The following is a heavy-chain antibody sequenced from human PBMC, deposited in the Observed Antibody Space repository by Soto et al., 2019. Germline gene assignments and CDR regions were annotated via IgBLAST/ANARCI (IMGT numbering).Heavy chain of an antibody. Sequence: GGSLRLSCAASGFTFSSYWMSWVRQAPGKGLEWVANIKQDGSEKYYVDSVKGRFTISRDNAKNSLYVQMNSLRAEDTAVYYCARSGDFSTYYYYYGMDVWGQGTTVTVSS. D-gene: IGHD3-3*01. J-gene: IGHJ6*02. CDR1: GFTFSSYW. V-gene: IGHV3-7*05. CDR3: ARSGDFSTYYYYYGMDV. CDR2: IKQDGSEK.